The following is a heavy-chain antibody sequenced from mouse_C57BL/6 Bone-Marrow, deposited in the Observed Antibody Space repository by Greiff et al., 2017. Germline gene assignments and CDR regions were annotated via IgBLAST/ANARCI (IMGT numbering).Heavy chain of an antibody. Sequence: EVTVVESGGGLVQPKGSLKLSCAASGFSFNTYAMNWVRQAPGTGLEWVARIRSKSNNYATYYADSVKDRFTISRDDSESMLYLQMNNLKTEDTAMYYCVRELEAMDYWGQGTSVTVSS. D-gene: IGHD1-3*01. CDR2: IRSKSNNYAT. V-gene: IGHV10-1*01. J-gene: IGHJ4*01. CDR3: VRELEAMDY. CDR1: GFSFNTYA.